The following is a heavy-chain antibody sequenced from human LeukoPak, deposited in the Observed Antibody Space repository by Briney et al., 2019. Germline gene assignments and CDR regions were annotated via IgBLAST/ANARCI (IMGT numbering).Heavy chain of an antibody. J-gene: IGHJ4*02. Sequence: GGSLRLSCAASGFTVNNNYMSWVRQAPGKGLEWVSVIYSGGSTYYADSVKGRFTISRDNSKSTLYLQMNSLRAEDTAVYYCARGAFLYSSGWYYPYWGQGTLVTVSS. V-gene: IGHV3-66*02. CDR1: GFTVNNNY. D-gene: IGHD6-19*01. CDR3: ARGAFLYSSGWYYPY. CDR2: IYSGGST.